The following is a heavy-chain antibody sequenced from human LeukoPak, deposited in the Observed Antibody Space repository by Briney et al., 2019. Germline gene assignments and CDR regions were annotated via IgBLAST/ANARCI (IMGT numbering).Heavy chain of an antibody. CDR3: ARDQVKTDCSSTSCPPST. CDR2: KSYDGNNK. J-gene: IGHJ5*02. CDR1: GHTFSNYD. V-gene: IGHV3-30*16. D-gene: IGHD2-2*01. Sequence: PGRPLRLSCAPSGHTFSNYDMHWPRHAPGKRLKWLADKSYDGNNKLYVVTVKGGFTMSGENSKNTLYLQMNILKAEDTAVYYWARDQVKTDCSSTSCPPSTWGQGTLVTVSS.